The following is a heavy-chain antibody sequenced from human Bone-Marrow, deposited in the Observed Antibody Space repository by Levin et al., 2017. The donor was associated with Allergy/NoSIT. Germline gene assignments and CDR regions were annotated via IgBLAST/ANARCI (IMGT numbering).Heavy chain of an antibody. CDR2: ISGRGGTA. D-gene: IGHD4-11*01. J-gene: IGHJ4*02. V-gene: IGHV3-23*01. CDR3: AKDRTIIYSIYGFDFDF. Sequence: GGSLRLSCEASGFTFNNYAMTWVRQAPGVGLEWVSGISGRGGTADYADSVRGRFTISRDNSMNTVYLQMNSLRAEDTAIYYCAKDRTIIYSIYGFDFDFWGQGTLVTVSS. CDR1: GFTFNNYA.